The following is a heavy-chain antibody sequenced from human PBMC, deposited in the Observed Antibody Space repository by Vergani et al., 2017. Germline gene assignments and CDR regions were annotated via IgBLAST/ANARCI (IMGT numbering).Heavy chain of an antibody. J-gene: IGHJ3*02. D-gene: IGHD4-23*01. V-gene: IGHV3-30*02. CDR3: AKDMTLNGGNSGFAFDI. CDR1: GFTFSSYG. CDR2: IWYDGSNK. Sequence: VQLLESGGGLVQPGGSLRLSCAASGFTFSSYGMHWVRQAPGKGLEWVAVIWYDGSNKYYADSVKGRFTISRDNSKNTLYLQMNSLRTEDTALYYCAKDMTLNGGNSGFAFDIWGQGTMVTVSS.